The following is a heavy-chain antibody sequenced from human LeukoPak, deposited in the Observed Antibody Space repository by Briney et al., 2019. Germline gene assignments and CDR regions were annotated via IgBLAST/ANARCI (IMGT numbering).Heavy chain of an antibody. J-gene: IGHJ4*02. D-gene: IGHD3-10*01. CDR3: ARGPYGTGSHFDF. V-gene: IGHV1-8*01. Sequence: MAPNTVDTGYTPRFQGRVTMTRDTSISTAYMELSSLRSDDTAVYYCARGPYGTGSHFDFWGQGTLVTVSS. CDR2: MAPNTVDT.